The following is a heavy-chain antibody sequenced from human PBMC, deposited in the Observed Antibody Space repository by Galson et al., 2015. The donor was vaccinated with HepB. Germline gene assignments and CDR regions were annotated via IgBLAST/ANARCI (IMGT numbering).Heavy chain of an antibody. D-gene: IGHD6-19*01. J-gene: IGHJ6*02. CDR2: IWYDGSNK. Sequence: SLSLSCAASGFTFSSYGMHWVRQAPGKGLEWVAVIWYDGSNKYYADSVKGRFTISRDNSKNTLYLQMNSLRAEDTAVYYCAREGVAGTAYNYYGMDVWGQGTTVTVSS. CDR1: GFTFSSYG. V-gene: IGHV3-33*01. CDR3: AREGVAGTAYNYYGMDV.